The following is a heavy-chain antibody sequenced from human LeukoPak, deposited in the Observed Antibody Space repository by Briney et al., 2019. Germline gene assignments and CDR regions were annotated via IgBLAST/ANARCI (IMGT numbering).Heavy chain of an antibody. CDR2: ISSITSSYI. D-gene: IGHD1-14*01. J-gene: IGHJ4*02. V-gene: IGHV3-21*01. CDR3: ARLGESTTDFDY. Sequence: GGSLRLSCAASGFTFITYSMTWVRQAPGKGLEWVSSISSITSSYIRYADSVKGRFTISRDNVKNSLYLQMNSLRAEDTAVYYCARLGESTTDFDYWGQGTLVTVSS. CDR1: GFTFITYS.